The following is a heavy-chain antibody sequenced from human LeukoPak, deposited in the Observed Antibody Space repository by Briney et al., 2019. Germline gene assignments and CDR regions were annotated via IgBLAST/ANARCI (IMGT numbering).Heavy chain of an antibody. D-gene: IGHD4-17*01. CDR1: GFTFSSYA. V-gene: IGHV3-30-3*02. J-gene: IGHJ6*02. CDR2: ISYDGSNK. CDR3: AKTADTVTSGGMDV. Sequence: GRSLRLSCAASGFTFSSYAMHWVRQAPGKGLEWVAVISYDGSNKYYADSVKGRFTISRDNSKNTLYLQMNSLRAEDTAVYYCAKTADTVTSGGMDVWGQGTTVTVSS.